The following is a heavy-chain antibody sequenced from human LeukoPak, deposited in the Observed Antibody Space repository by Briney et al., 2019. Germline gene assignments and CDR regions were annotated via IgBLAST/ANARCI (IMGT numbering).Heavy chain of an antibody. J-gene: IGHJ5*02. D-gene: IGHD2-15*01. Sequence: SETLSLTCAVYGGSFSGYYWSWIRQPPGKGLEWIGEINQSGTTNYNPSLKSRVTISIDTSKNQFSLKLDSVTAADTAVYYCAREARYCGGTSCPHAGFDPWGQGTLVIVSS. CDR1: GGSFSGYY. V-gene: IGHV4-34*01. CDR2: INQSGTT. CDR3: AREARYCGGTSCPHAGFDP.